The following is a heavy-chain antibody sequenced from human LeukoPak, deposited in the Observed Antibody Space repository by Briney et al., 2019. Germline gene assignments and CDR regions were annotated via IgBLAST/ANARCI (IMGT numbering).Heavy chain of an antibody. CDR2: MNPNSDNT. V-gene: IGHV1-8*01. CDR1: GYTFTSYD. CDR3: ARGRPNRAPHRAFDY. J-gene: IGHJ4*02. Sequence: ASVKVSCKASGYTFTSYDINWVRRATGQGLEWMGWMNPNSDNTDYAQKFQGRVTMTRNTSISTAYMELSSLRSEDTAIYYCARGRPNRAPHRAFDYWGQGTLVTVSS.